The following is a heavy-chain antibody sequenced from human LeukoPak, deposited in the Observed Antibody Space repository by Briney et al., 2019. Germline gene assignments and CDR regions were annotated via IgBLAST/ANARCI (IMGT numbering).Heavy chain of an antibody. J-gene: IGHJ4*02. Sequence: SETLSLTCTVSGGSISSGSNYWSWSRQHPGKGLEWIGYIFYSGSTYYNPSLKSRVTISIDTSKDQFSLKLSSVSAADTAVYYCAKARNKKVYYDSSRPIDYWGQGTLVTVSS. D-gene: IGHD3-22*01. V-gene: IGHV4-31*03. CDR3: AKARNKKVYYDSSRPIDY. CDR1: GGSISSGSNY. CDR2: IFYSGST.